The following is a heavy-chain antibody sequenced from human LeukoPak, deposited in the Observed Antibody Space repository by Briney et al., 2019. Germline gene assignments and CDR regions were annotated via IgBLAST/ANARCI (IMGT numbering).Heavy chain of an antibody. J-gene: IGHJ4*02. CDR3: AGGFHYYASGAFDY. D-gene: IGHD3-10*01. CDR1: GGSISSGGYS. V-gene: IGHV4-30-2*01. Sequence: SQTLSLTCAVSGGSISSGGYSWSWIRQPPGKGLEWIGYIYHSGSTYYNPSLKSRVTISVDRSKNQFSPKLSSVTAADTATYYCAGGFHYYASGAFDYWGQGTLVTVSS. CDR2: IYHSGST.